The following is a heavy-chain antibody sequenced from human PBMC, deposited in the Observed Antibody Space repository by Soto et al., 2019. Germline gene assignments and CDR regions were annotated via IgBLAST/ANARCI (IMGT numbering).Heavy chain of an antibody. V-gene: IGHV3-9*01. CDR2: ISWNSGSI. CDR1: GFPFYDYA. Sequence: GGSPSLSCAASGFPFYDYAMHWVRQAPGKGLEWVSGISWNSGSIGYADSVKGRFTISRDNAKNTLYLQMDSLRAEDTAVYYCARPIAVAGGDFDYWGQGTLVTVSS. CDR3: ARPIAVAGGDFDY. D-gene: IGHD6-19*01. J-gene: IGHJ4*02.